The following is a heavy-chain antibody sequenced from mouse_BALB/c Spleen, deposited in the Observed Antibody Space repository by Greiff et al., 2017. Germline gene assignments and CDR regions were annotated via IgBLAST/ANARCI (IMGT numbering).Heavy chain of an antibody. CDR2: IDPFNGGT. J-gene: IGHJ2*01. D-gene: IGHD1-2*01. V-gene: IGHV1S135*01. Sequence: VQLQQSGPELMTPGASVKISCKASGYSFTSYYMHWVKQSHGKSLEWIGYIDPFNGGTSYNQKFKGKATLTVDKSSSTAYMHLSSLTSEDSAVYYCARSQTTATFDYWGQGTTLTVSS. CDR1: GYSFTSYY. CDR3: ARSQTTATFDY.